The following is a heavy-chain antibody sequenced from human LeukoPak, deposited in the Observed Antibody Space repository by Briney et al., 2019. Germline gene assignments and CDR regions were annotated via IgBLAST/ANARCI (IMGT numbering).Heavy chain of an antibody. CDR2: LTGSGDTT. CDR3: ARLGITMIDVAEYFQH. J-gene: IGHJ1*01. Sequence: GGSLRLSCAASGFTFRSYAMSWVRRAPGKGRVWVSGLTGSGDTTYYADSVKGRFTISRDNAKNSLYLQMNSLRAEDTAVYYCARLGITMIDVAEYFQHWGQGTLVTVSS. CDR1: GFTFRSYA. D-gene: IGHD3-22*01. V-gene: IGHV3-23*01.